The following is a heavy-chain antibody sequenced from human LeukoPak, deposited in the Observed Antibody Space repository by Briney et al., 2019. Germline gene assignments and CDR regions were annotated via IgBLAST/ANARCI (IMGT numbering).Heavy chain of an antibody. V-gene: IGHV1-46*01. J-gene: IGHJ2*01. CDR1: GYTFISYY. Sequence: ASVKVSCKASGYTFISYYMHWVRQAPGQGLEWMGIINPSGGSTSYAQKFQGRVTMTRDTSTSTVYMELSSLRSEDTAVYYCASGTSRNWYFDLWGRGTLVTVSS. CDR2: INPSGGST. CDR3: ASGTSRNWYFDL. D-gene: IGHD2-2*01.